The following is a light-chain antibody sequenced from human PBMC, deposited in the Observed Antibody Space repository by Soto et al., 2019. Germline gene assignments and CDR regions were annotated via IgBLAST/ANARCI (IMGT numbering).Light chain of an antibody. CDR3: QQYNNWPHT. Sequence: MTQSPSSLSASVGDRVTITCRASQGISNYLAWFQQKPGQAPRLLIYGVSARATGLPARFSGSGSGTEFTLTISSLQSEDFAVYYCQQYNNWPHTFGQGTKLEIK. CDR2: GVS. CDR1: QGISNY. J-gene: IGKJ2*01. V-gene: IGKV3-15*01.